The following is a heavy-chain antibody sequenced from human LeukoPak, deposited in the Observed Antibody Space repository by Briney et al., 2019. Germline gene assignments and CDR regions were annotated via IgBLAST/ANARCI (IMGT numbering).Heavy chain of an antibody. D-gene: IGHD5-18*01. CDR3: ARVDTAMVGDYYGMDV. V-gene: IGHV4-59*01. CDR1: GGSISSYY. CDR2: IYYSGST. Sequence: SETLSLTCSVSGGSISSYYWSWIRQPPGKGLEWIGYIYYSGSTNYNPSLKSRVTISVDTSKNQFSLKLSSVTAADTAVYYCARVDTAMVGDYYGMDVWGQGTTVTVSS. J-gene: IGHJ6*02.